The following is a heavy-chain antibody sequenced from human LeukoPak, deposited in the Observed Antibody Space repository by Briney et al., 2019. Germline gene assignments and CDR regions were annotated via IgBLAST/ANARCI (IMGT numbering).Heavy chain of an antibody. J-gene: IGHJ5*02. CDR3: AKDRSGWFDP. Sequence: SQTLSLTCTVSGGSISSGGYYWSWIRQHPGKGLEWIGYIYYSGSTYYNPSLKSRVTISVDTSKNQFSLKLSPVTAADTAVYYCAKDRSGWFDPWGQGTLVTVSS. D-gene: IGHD3-10*01. CDR1: GGSISSGGYY. CDR2: IYYSGST. V-gene: IGHV4-31*03.